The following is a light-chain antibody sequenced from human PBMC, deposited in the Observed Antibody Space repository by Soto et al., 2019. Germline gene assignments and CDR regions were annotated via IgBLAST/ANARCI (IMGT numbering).Light chain of an antibody. Sequence: QSVLTQPRSASGSPGQTVTISCTGTSSDVGGYNYVSWYQQYPGRAPKLMIYEVTKRPSGVPDRFSGSKSGNTASLTVSGLQAEDEPDYYCSSYAASNNFYFVFGGGTKLTVL. V-gene: IGLV2-8*01. J-gene: IGLJ3*02. CDR2: EVT. CDR1: SSDVGGYNY. CDR3: SSYAASNNFYFV.